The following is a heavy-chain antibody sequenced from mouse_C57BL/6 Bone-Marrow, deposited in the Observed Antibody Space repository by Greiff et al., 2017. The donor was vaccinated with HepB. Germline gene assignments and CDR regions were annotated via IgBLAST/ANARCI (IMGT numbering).Heavy chain of an antibody. J-gene: IGHJ4*01. CDR1: GFTFSSYG. D-gene: IGHD1-1*01. Sequence: EVKLVESGGDLVKPGGSLKLSCAASGFTFSSYGMSWVRQTPDKRLEWVATISSGGSYTYYPDSVKGRFTISRDNAKNTLYLQMSSLKSEDTAMYYCAIHGTVVAMDYWGQGTSVTVSS. V-gene: IGHV5-6*01. CDR2: ISSGGSYT. CDR3: AIHGTVVAMDY.